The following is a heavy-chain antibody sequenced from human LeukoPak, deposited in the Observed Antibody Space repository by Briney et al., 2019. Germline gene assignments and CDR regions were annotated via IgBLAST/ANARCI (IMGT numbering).Heavy chain of an antibody. CDR3: AKDEKSIAATGYDY. CDR1: GFTLATYA. Sequence: PGGSLRLSRAVSGFTLATYAMSCVRQAPGKGLEWVSTISGSGGSTYYADSVKGRFTISRDNSKNTLFLQMNSLRADDTAVYFCAKDEKSIAATGYDYWGQGTRVTVSS. J-gene: IGHJ4*02. CDR2: ISGSGGST. V-gene: IGHV3-23*01. D-gene: IGHD6-13*01.